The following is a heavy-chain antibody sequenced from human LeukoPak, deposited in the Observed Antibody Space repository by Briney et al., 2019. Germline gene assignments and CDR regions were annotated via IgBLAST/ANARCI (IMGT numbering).Heavy chain of an antibody. CDR1: GGSISSGSYY. D-gene: IGHD3-10*01. CDR3: AREHGSGSFDY. V-gene: IGHV4-39*07. CDR2: ISHSGST. Sequence: SETLSLTCTVSGGSISSGSYYWSWIRQPPGKGLEWIGEISHSGSTNYNPSLKSRVTISVDTSKNQFSLKLSSVTAADTAVYYCAREHGSGSFDYWGQGTLVTVSS. J-gene: IGHJ4*02.